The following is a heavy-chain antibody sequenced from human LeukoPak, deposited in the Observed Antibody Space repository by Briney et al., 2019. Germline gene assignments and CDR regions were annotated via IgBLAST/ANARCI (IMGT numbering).Heavy chain of an antibody. Sequence: SETLSLTCAVYGGSFSGYYWSWIRQPPGKGLEWIGEINHSGSTNYNPSLKSRVTISVDTSKNQFSLKLSSVTAADTAVYYCATSPFGSSSWCGDVGRWGQGTLVTVSS. CDR3: ATSPFGSSSWCGDVGR. CDR1: GGSFSGYY. J-gene: IGHJ4*02. V-gene: IGHV4-34*01. D-gene: IGHD6-13*01. CDR2: INHSGST.